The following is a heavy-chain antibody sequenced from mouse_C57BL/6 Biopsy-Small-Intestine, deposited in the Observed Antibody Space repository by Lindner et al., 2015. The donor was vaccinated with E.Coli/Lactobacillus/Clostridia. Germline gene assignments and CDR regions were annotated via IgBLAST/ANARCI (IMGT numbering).Heavy chain of an antibody. D-gene: IGHD1-1*01. Sequence: SVKVSCKASGGSFSTFNNYAITWVRQAPGQGLEWVGGIVPVLGVANYAEKFQGRVTIIADKYPSIAYMEISRLVSEDTAVYYCARVFGGYGMDVWGQGTTVTVSS. V-gene: IGHV1-55*01. J-gene: IGHJ1*01. CDR1: GGSFSTFNNYA. CDR3: ARVFGGYGMDV. CDR2: IVPVLGVA.